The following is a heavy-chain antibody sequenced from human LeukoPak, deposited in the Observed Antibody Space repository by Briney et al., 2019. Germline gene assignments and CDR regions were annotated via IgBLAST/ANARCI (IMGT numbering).Heavy chain of an antibody. CDR2: IKSDGSTT. V-gene: IGHV3-74*03. CDR3: AFQWELLRGVDY. CDR1: GFTFSSYW. Sequence: GGSLRLSCAASGFTFSSYWMHWVRQAPGKGLVWVSRIKSDGSTTTYADSVKGRFTISRDNAKNTLYLQMNSLSAKDTAVYYCAFQWELLRGVDYWGQGTLVTVPS. D-gene: IGHD1-26*01. J-gene: IGHJ4*02.